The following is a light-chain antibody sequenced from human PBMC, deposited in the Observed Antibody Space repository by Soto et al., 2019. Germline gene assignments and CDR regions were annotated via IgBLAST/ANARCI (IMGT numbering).Light chain of an antibody. Sequence: QSALTQPASVSGSPGQSITISCTGTSSDVGGYNYVPWYQQHPGKAPKLMIYEVSNRPSGVSNRFSGSKSGNTASLTISGLQAEDEADYYCSSYTSSSTYVFGTGTTVT. CDR2: EVS. V-gene: IGLV2-14*01. J-gene: IGLJ1*01. CDR3: SSYTSSSTYV. CDR1: SSDVGGYNY.